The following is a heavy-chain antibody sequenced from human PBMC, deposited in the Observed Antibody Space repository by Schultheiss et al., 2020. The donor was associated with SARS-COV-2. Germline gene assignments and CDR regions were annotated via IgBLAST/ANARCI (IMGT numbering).Heavy chain of an antibody. V-gene: IGHV4-59*01. Sequence: SETLSLTCTVSGGSISSYYWSWIRQHPGKGLEWIGYIYYSGSTNYNPSLRNRVTISADTSANQFSLKLRSLTAADTAVYYCARDSYCSGGSCFDWFFDLWGRGTLVTVSS. J-gene: IGHJ2*01. D-gene: IGHD2-15*01. CDR2: IYYSGST. CDR3: ARDSYCSGGSCFDWFFDL. CDR1: GGSISSYY.